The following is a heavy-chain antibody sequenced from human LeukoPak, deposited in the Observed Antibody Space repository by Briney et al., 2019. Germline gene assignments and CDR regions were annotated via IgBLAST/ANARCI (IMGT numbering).Heavy chain of an antibody. CDR1: GFTFDDYG. V-gene: IGHV3-20*04. Sequence: GGSLRLSCAASGFTFDDYGMSWVRQAPGKGLEWGSGINWNGGTTGYADSVKGRFAISRDNAKNSLYLQMNSLRAEDTALYYCAREGSGSPHYGMDVWGQGTTVTVSS. CDR3: AREGSGSPHYGMDV. J-gene: IGHJ6*02. CDR2: INWNGGTT. D-gene: IGHD3-10*01.